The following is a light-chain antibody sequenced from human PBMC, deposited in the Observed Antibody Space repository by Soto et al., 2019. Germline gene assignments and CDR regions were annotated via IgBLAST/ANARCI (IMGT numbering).Light chain of an antibody. Sequence: SYELTQAPSVSVSPGQAARITCSGDALSIKYAYWYQQKSGQAPVLVIYEDNKRPSGIPERFSGSSSGTVVTLTISGAQVEDDDDYYCCSTDSGGNHWVFGGGTKVTVL. J-gene: IGLJ3*02. CDR3: CSTDSGGNHWV. CDR2: EDN. V-gene: IGLV3-10*03. CDR1: ALSIKY.